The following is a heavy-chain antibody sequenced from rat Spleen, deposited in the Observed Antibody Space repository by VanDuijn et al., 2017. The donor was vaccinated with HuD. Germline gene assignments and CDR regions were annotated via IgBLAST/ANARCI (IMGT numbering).Heavy chain of an antibody. CDR3: ARYGTDYYFDY. Sequence: EVQLQESGPGLVKPSQSLSLTCSVTGYSITSNYWGWIRKFPGNKMEWMGNISYSGSTSYNPSLKSRISITRDTSKNQFFLQLNSVTTEDPATYYCARYGTDYYFDYWGQGVMVTVSS. CDR2: ISYSGST. D-gene: IGHD5-1*01. V-gene: IGHV3-1*01. CDR1: GYSITSNY. J-gene: IGHJ2*01.